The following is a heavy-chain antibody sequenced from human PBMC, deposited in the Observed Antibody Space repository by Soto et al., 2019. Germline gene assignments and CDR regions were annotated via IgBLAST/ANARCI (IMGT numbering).Heavy chain of an antibody. Sequence: VASVKVSCKASGYTFTGYYMHWVRQAPGQGLEWMGWINPNSGGTNYAQKFQGWVTMTRDTSISTAYMELSRLRSDDTAVYYCARGLPRIAAGERGMDVWGQGTTVTVSS. CDR3: ARGLPRIAAGERGMDV. J-gene: IGHJ6*02. D-gene: IGHD6-25*01. CDR1: GYTFTGYY. CDR2: INPNSGGT. V-gene: IGHV1-2*04.